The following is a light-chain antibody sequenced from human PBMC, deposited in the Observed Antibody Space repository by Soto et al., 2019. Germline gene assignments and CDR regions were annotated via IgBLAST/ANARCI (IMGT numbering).Light chain of an antibody. V-gene: IGLV2-14*01. CDR3: SSYTTSGTYV. CDR1: SSDIGTYNF. J-gene: IGLJ1*01. Sequence: QSALTQPASVSGSPGQSITISCTGTSSDIGTYNFVSWYQQYPGKAPKLMIYEVSNRPSEVSNRFSGSKSGITASLTISGLQPEDEADYYCSSYTTSGTYVFGTGTKLTVL. CDR2: EVS.